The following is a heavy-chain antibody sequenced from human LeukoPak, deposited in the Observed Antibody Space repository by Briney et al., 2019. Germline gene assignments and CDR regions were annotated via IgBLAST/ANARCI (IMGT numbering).Heavy chain of an antibody. J-gene: IGHJ2*01. CDR2: ITSDGSAT. CDR3: ARDASPGYFDF. Sequence: PGGSLRLSCAVSGFTFSSYWMHWVRQSPGKGLAWVSRITSDGSATDYADSVRGRFTVSRDNAKNTLFLHMDSLRVEDTAVYYCARDASPGYFDFWGRGTLVTVSS. V-gene: IGHV3-74*01. CDR1: GFTFSSYW.